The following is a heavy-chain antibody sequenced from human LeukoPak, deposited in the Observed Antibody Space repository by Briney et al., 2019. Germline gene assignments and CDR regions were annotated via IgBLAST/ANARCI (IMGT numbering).Heavy chain of an antibody. V-gene: IGHV1-8*01. Sequence: RASVTVSCKASGYTFTSYDINWVRQAPGQGLEGMGWMNPNSGNTVYAQKFHGRVTMTRNTSISTAYMELSRLRSDYTAVYYCARDIGIIYYYYMDVWGKGTTVTVS. J-gene: IGHJ6*03. D-gene: IGHD2-15*01. CDR1: GYTFTSYD. CDR3: ARDIGIIYYYYMDV. CDR2: MNPNSGNT.